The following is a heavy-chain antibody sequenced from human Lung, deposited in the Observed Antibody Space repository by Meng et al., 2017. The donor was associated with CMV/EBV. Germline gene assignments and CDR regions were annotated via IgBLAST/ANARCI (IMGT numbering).Heavy chain of an antibody. CDR1: GFTFSAFS. CDR3: AGFGVTITNGLDV. CDR2: ISTTSTYI. J-gene: IGHJ6*02. Sequence: GGSXRLXCTPSGFTFSAFSMNWVRQAPGKGLEWVSSISTTSTYIYYADSLKGRFTISRDNAKNSLYLHMNSLRVEDTAVYYCAGFGVTITNGLDVWGQGTTVTVSS. D-gene: IGHD3-3*01. V-gene: IGHV3-21*01.